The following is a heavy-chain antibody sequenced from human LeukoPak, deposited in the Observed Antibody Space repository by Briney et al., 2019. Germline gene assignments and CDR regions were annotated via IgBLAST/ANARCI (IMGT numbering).Heavy chain of an antibody. V-gene: IGHV3-7*01. D-gene: IGHD2-8*01. Sequence: GGSLRLSFPAPGSTFGSNWRSGVRKAPGKGRGWVANIKQDGSEKYYVDSVKGRFTISRDNAKNSLYLQMNSLRAEDTAVYYCARDSNDNYYVYWGQGTLVTVSS. J-gene: IGHJ4*02. CDR2: IKQDGSEK. CDR1: GSTFGSNW. CDR3: ARDSNDNYYVY.